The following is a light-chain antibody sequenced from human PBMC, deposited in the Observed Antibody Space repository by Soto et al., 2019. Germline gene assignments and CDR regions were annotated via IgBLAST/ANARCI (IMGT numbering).Light chain of an antibody. CDR3: QQYDSYPLT. CDR2: DVS. V-gene: IGKV1-5*01. Sequence: DVQMTQSPSTLSASVGDRVTITCRASQSINNLLAWYQHKPGKAPKFLIYDVSTVESGVPSRFSGSGSGTEFTLTISSLQPEDFATYYCQQYDSYPLTFGGGTKVDIK. CDR1: QSINNL. J-gene: IGKJ4*01.